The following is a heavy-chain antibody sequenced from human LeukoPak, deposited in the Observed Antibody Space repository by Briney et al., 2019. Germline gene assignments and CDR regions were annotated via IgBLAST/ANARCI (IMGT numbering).Heavy chain of an antibody. CDR2: ISSSSTYI. CDR1: GFTFSSYS. J-gene: IGHJ4*02. Sequence: GGSLRLSCAASGFTFSSYSMTWVRQAPGKGLEWVSSISSSSTYIYYTDSVKGRFTISRDNAKNSLYLQMNSLRAEDTAVYYCARGYCSGTSCCFDYWGQGTLVTVSS. D-gene: IGHD2-2*01. CDR3: ARGYCSGTSCCFDY. V-gene: IGHV3-21*01.